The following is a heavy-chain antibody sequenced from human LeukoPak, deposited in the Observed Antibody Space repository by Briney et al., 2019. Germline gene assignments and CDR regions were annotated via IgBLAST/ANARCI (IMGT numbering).Heavy chain of an antibody. D-gene: IGHD3-10*02. V-gene: IGHV3-21*01. CDR2: ITGNTIST. Sequence: GGSLRLSCAASGFTFSNYGMTWVRQAPGKGLEWVSAITGNTISTYYADSVKGRFTISRDNAKNSLYLQMNSLRAEDTAVYYCAELGITMIGGVWGKGTTVTISS. CDR1: GFTFSNYG. J-gene: IGHJ6*04. CDR3: AELGITMIGGV.